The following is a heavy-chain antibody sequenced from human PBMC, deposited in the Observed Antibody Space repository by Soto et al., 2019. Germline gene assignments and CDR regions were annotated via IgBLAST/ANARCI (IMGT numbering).Heavy chain of an antibody. Sequence: GGSLRLSGAASGLTFSSYGMQWVRQAPGKGLEWVAVISYDGSNKYYADSVKGRFTISRDNSKNTLYLQMNSLRAEDTAVYYCAKALIYDFWSGYSADAFDIWGQGTMVTVSS. J-gene: IGHJ3*02. V-gene: IGHV3-30*18. CDR3: AKALIYDFWSGYSADAFDI. D-gene: IGHD3-3*01. CDR1: GLTFSSYG. CDR2: ISYDGSNK.